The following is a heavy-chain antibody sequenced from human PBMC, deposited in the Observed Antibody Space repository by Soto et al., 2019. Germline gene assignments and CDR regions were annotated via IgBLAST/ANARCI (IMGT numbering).Heavy chain of an antibody. CDR1: GYTFTIYG. CDR3: ARDRYCSSTSCYAGGYYYYGMDV. D-gene: IGHD2-2*01. Sequence: VASVKVSCKASGYTFTIYGISWVRQAPGQGLEWMGWISGYNGNTNYAQKLQGRVTVTTDTSTSTAYMELRSLRSDDTAVYYCARDRYCSSTSCYAGGYYYYGMDVWGQGTTVTVSS. CDR2: ISGYNGNT. J-gene: IGHJ6*02. V-gene: IGHV1-18*01.